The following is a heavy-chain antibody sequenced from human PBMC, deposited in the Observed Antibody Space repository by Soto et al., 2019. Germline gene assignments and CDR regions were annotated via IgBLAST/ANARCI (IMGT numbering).Heavy chain of an antibody. CDR1: GGSISSGGYY. CDR2: IYYSGST. D-gene: IGHD3-10*01. Sequence: SETLSLTCTVSGGSISSGGYYWSWIRQHPGKGLEWIGYIYYSGSTYYNPSLKSRVTISVDTSKNQFSLKLSSVTAADTAVYYCASTMVRGYRFDYWGQGTLVTVSS. CDR3: ASTMVRGYRFDY. J-gene: IGHJ4*02. V-gene: IGHV4-31*03.